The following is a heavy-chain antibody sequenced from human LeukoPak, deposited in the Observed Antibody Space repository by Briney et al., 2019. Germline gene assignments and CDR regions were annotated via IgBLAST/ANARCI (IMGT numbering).Heavy chain of an antibody. Sequence: PSETLSLTCTVSGGSISSYYWSWIRQPAGKGLEWIGRIYTSGTTHYNPSLKSRVTMSVDTSKHQFSLKLSSVTAADTAVYYCARLSTVTTSFDYWGQGTLVTVSS. V-gene: IGHV4-4*07. J-gene: IGHJ4*02. D-gene: IGHD4-17*01. CDR2: IYTSGTT. CDR3: ARLSTVTTSFDY. CDR1: GGSISSYY.